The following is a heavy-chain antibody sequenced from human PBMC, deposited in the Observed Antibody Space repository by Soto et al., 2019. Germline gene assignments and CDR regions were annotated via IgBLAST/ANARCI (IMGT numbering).Heavy chain of an antibody. CDR3: ARYGSGSSVWFDP. D-gene: IGHD3-10*01. Sequence: QVQLQESGPGLVKPWETLSLTCTADGASVGSNSWCWVRQPPGKGLDCIGYIYDSGTTNYNHSLKSRVPISVDTAKTPLTLTVSAVTAADTAVYYGARYGSGSSVWFDPWGQGTLVTVSS. CDR1: GASVGSNS. CDR2: IYDSGTT. V-gene: IGHV4-59*02. J-gene: IGHJ5*02.